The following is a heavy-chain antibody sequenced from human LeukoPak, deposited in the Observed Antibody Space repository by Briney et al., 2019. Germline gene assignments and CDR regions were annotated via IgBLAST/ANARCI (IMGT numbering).Heavy chain of an antibody. CDR3: ARGSPEGYSSSWFYFDY. CDR2: IYYSGST. V-gene: IGHV4-39*07. D-gene: IGHD6-13*01. J-gene: IGHJ4*02. CDR1: GFTFSSYS. Sequence: GSLRLSCAASGFTFSSYSMNWVRQAPGKGLEWIGSIYYSGSTYYNPSLKSRVTISVDTSKNQFSLKLSSVTAADTAVYYCARGSPEGYSSSWFYFDYWGQGTLVTVSS.